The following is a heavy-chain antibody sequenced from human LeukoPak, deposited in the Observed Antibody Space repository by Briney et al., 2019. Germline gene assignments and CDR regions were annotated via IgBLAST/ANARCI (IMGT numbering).Heavy chain of an antibody. V-gene: IGHV3-33*01. CDR2: IWYDGSNK. D-gene: IGHD3-10*01. J-gene: IGHJ3*02. CDR1: GFTFSSYG. CDR3: RAVRVAMGTFDI. Sequence: PGGSLRLSCAASGFTFSSYGMHWVRQAPGKGLEWVAVIWYDGSNKYYADSVKGRFTISRDNSKNTLYLQMNSLRAEDTAVYYCRAVRVAMGTFDIWGQGTMVTVSS.